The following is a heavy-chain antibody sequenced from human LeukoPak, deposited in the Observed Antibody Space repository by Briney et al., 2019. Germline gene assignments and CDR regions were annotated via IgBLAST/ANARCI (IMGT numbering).Heavy chain of an antibody. CDR2: ISGSCCST. CDR3: AKDAGYDSSGEVDY. CDR1: GFTFSSYA. D-gene: IGHD3-22*01. V-gene: IGHV3-23*01. Sequence: GGSLRLSCAASGFTFSSYAMSWVRQAPGKGLEWVLAISGSCCSTYYADSVKGRFTISRDNSKNTLYLQMNSLRAEDTAVYYCAKDAGYDSSGEVDYWGQGTLVTVSS. J-gene: IGHJ4*02.